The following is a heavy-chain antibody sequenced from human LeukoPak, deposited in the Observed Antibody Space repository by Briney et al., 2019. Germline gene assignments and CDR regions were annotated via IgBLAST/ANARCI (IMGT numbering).Heavy chain of an antibody. J-gene: IGHJ1*01. CDR2: ICCGGNT. V-gene: IGHV4-39*01. CDR1: GDSVSSRNYY. D-gene: IGHD3-22*01. CDR3: AAYDPGNSQYFQR. Sequence: SETLSLTCTVSGDSVSSRNYYWGWIRQPPGKGLKWIGSICCGGNTYYHPSLKSRVTLSTDTSVNQFSLKLTSVTAADTAVYYCAAYDPGNSQYFQRWGQGTLVTVSS.